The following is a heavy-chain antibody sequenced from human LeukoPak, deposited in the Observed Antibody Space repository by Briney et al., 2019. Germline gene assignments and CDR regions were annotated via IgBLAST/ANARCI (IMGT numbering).Heavy chain of an antibody. D-gene: IGHD3-22*01. J-gene: IGHJ4*02. CDR2: MNPNSGNT. CDR1: GYTFTSYD. Sequence: ASVKVSCKASGYTFTSYDINWVRQATGQGLGWMGWMNPNSGNTGYAQKFQGRVTMTRNTSISTAYMELSSLRSEDTAVHYCARSYYDSSGYDYWGQGTLVTVSS. CDR3: ARSYYDSSGYDY. V-gene: IGHV1-8*01.